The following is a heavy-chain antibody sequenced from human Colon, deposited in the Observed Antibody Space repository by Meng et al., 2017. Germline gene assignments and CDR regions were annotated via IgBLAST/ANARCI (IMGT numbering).Heavy chain of an antibody. CDR3: ARDGKIALAETPSAEYFQH. V-gene: IGHV1-18*01. CDR2: ISGYNGDT. CDR1: GYIVRSDG. J-gene: IGHJ1*01. Sequence: QCHLWQSGAEVRKLGAYLKVSGEAFGYIVRSDGLSWVRQAPGQGLEWMGWISGYNGDTYYAQKFQDRVTMTTDTSTSTAYMELRSLRSDDTAVYYCARDGKIALAETPSAEYFQHWGQGTLVTVSS. D-gene: IGHD6-19*01.